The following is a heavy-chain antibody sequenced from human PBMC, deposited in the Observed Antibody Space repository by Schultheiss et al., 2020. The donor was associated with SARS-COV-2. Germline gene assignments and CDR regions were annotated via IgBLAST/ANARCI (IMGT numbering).Heavy chain of an antibody. Sequence: GGSLRLSCAASGFTFSSYDMHWVRQATGKGLEWVSAIGTAGDPYYPGSVKGRFTISRENAKNSLYLQMNSLRAGDTAVYYCARGRRWEEDDAFDIWGQGTMVTVSS. CDR1: GFTFSSYD. CDR2: IGTAGDP. J-gene: IGHJ3*02. V-gene: IGHV3-13*05. D-gene: IGHD1-26*01. CDR3: ARGRRWEEDDAFDI.